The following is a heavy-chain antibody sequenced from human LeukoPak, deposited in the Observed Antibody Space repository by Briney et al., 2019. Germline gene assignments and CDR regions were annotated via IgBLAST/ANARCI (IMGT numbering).Heavy chain of an antibody. J-gene: IGHJ4*02. V-gene: IGHV1-69*05. CDR2: IIPIFGTA. CDR3: AREPGYSYGVFDY. D-gene: IGHD5-18*01. Sequence: GASVKVSCKASGYTFTSYDISWVRQAPGQGLEWMGGIIPIFGTANYAQKFQSRVTITTDESTSTAYMELSSLRSEDTAVYYCAREPGYSYGVFDYWGQGTLVTVSS. CDR1: GYTFTSYD.